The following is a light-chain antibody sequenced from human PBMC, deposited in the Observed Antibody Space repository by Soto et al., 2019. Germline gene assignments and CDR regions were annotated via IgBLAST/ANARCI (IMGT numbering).Light chain of an antibody. V-gene: IGLV2-23*02. CDR1: SSDIGNYNL. CDR2: DVT. J-gene: IGLJ2*01. Sequence: QSVLTQPASVSGSPGQSITISCTGTSSDIGNYNLVSWYQQYPGKAPQLIIYDVTKRPLGVSDRFSAPKSGFTASLTISGLQPEDEADYYCCSYTGTDAFVIFGGGTKLTVL. CDR3: CSYTGTDAFVI.